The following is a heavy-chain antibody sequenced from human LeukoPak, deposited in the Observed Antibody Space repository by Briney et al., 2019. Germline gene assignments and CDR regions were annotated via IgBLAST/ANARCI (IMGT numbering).Heavy chain of an antibody. CDR1: GFTVSSNY. CDR3: ARVAEAAAFDS. V-gene: IGHV3-21*06. J-gene: IGHJ4*02. Sequence: IPGGSLRLSCAASGFTVSSNYMSWVRQAPGKGLEWVSSISGNSRYIYYADSMRGRFTISRDNAKNSLYLQMNSLKPEDTAVYYCARVAEAAAFDSWGQGTLVTVSS. CDR2: ISGNSRYI. D-gene: IGHD6-13*01.